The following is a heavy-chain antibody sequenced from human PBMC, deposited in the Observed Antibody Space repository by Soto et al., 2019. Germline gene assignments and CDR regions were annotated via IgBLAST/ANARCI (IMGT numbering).Heavy chain of an antibody. D-gene: IGHD3-10*01. J-gene: IGHJ4*02. Sequence: PGGSLRLSCAASGFTFSSYAMTWVRQAPGKGLEWVAVISYDGGNKYYADSVKGRFTISRDNSKNTLYLQINSLRAEGTAVYYCARPDYGSGSYPDYWGQGTLVTVSS. CDR1: GFTFSSYA. CDR2: ISYDGGNK. V-gene: IGHV3-30-3*01. CDR3: ARPDYGSGSYPDY.